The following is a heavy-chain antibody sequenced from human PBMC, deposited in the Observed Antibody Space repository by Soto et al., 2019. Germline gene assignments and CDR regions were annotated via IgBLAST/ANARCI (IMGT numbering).Heavy chain of an antibody. J-gene: IGHJ3*02. CDR1: GFTFSSYS. Sequence: EVQLVESGGGLVKPGGSLRLSCVDSGFTFSSYSMNWVRQAPGKGLEWVSSISSSSSPIFYADSLNGRFTISRDNAKNSLYLQMNSLRAEDTAVYYCVRGGRGYTRDDVFDIWGQGTMVTVSS. CDR3: VRGGRGYTRDDVFDI. D-gene: IGHD2-2*02. V-gene: IGHV3-21*06. CDR2: ISSSSSPI.